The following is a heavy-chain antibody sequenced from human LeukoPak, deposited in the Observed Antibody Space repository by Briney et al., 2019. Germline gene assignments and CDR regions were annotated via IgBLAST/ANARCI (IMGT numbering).Heavy chain of an antibody. CDR2: ISSTGNT. D-gene: IGHD2-21*02. V-gene: IGHV4-4*07. J-gene: IGHJ4*02. CDR1: GGSISPYF. Sequence: SETLSLTCTVSGGSISPYFWSGIRQPAGKGLEYLGRISSTGNTNYNPSLRSRVTMSVDTSKNQFSLNLRSVTAADTAVYYCARDRVHDSDYWGQGILVIVSS. CDR3: ARDRVHDSDY.